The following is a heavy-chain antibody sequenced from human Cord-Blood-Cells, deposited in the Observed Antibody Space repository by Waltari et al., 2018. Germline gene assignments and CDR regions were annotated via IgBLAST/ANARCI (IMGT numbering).Heavy chain of an antibody. J-gene: IGHJ4*02. V-gene: IGHV1-3*01. Sequence: QVQLVQSGAEVKKPGASVKVSCKASGYTFTSYAMHWVRQAPGQRLEWMGWINAGNGNTKYSQKFQGRVTITRDTSASTAYMELSSLRSEDTAVYYCSRAVTTGTLDDFDYWGQGTLVTVSS. CDR2: INAGNGNT. CDR3: SRAVTTGTLDDFDY. CDR1: GYTFTSYA. D-gene: IGHD1-1*01.